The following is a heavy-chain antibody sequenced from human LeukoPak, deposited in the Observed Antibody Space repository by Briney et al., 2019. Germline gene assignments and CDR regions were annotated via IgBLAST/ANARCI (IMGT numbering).Heavy chain of an antibody. J-gene: IGHJ4*02. Sequence: GGSLRLSCAASGFTFSDYYMSWIRQAPGKGPEWVSYISSSSSYTNYADSVKGRFTISRDNAKNSLYLQMNSLRAEDTAVYYCASYSIAAAGFDYWGQGTLVTVSS. CDR2: ISSSSSYT. CDR1: GFTFSDYY. CDR3: ASYSIAAAGFDY. D-gene: IGHD6-13*01. V-gene: IGHV3-11*06.